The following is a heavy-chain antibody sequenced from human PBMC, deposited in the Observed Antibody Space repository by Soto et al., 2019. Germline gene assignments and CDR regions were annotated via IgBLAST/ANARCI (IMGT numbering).Heavy chain of an antibody. CDR3: ARIGYSSSSLDY. V-gene: IGHV3-7*03. Sequence: EVQLVESGGGLVQPGGSLRVSCAASGFIFTNYWMTWVRQAPGKGLEWVANINQDGSVEYYVDSVTGRLTISRDNAKNSLYLQINSLRADDAAVYYFARIGYSSSSLDYWCQGTLVIVSS. CDR1: GFIFTNYW. J-gene: IGHJ4*02. CDR2: INQDGSVE. D-gene: IGHD6-6*01.